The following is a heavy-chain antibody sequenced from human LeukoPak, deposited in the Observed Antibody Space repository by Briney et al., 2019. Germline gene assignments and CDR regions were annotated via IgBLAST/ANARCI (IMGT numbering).Heavy chain of an antibody. CDR2: IYYSGST. CDR3: ARRAVAGAPFDY. CDR1: GGSISSYY. J-gene: IGHJ4*02. V-gene: IGHV4-59*01. D-gene: IGHD6-19*01. Sequence: SETLSLTCTVSGGSISSYYWSWIRQPPGKGLEWIGYIYYSGSTNYNPSLKSRVTISVDTSKNQFSLKLSSVTAAVTAVYYCARRAVAGAPFDYWGQGTLVTVSS.